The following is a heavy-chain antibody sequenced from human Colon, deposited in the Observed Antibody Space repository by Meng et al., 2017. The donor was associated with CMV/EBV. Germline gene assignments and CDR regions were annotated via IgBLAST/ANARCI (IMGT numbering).Heavy chain of an antibody. CDR3: AKDRTVGGYTFGLDV. CDR2: VNWGGDKK. V-gene: IGHV3-9*01. J-gene: IGHJ6*02. Sequence: SWVGSGFSFDDYAMHWVRQVPGKGLEWVSNVNWGGDKKAYADSLKGRFTIYRDNAKNSLYLQMDSLRAADTDVYYCAKDRTVGGYTFGLDVWGQGTTVTVSS. CDR1: GFSFDDYA. D-gene: IGHD5-12*01.